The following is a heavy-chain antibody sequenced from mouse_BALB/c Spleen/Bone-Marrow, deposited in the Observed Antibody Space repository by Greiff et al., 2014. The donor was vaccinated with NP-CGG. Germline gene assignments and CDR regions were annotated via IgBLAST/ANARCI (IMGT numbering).Heavy chain of an antibody. CDR3: ATRFITTAGY. CDR1: GYTFTDYN. Sequence: VQLKHSGPELVKPGASVKISCKASGYTFTDYNMHWVKQSHGKSLEWIGYIYPYNGGTGYNQKFKSKATLTVDNSSSTAYMELRSLTSEDSAVYYCATRFITTAGYWGQGTTLTVSS. J-gene: IGHJ2*01. D-gene: IGHD1-2*01. V-gene: IGHV1S29*02. CDR2: IYPYNGGT.